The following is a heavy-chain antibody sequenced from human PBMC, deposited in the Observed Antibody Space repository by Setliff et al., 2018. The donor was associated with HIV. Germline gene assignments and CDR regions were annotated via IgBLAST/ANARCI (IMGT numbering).Heavy chain of an antibody. CDR1: GFTFSDYG. D-gene: IGHD4-17*01. V-gene: IGHV3-30*02. CDR3: ARDSTGADYGDYADMDV. CDR2: IRYDASNK. J-gene: IGHJ6*03. Sequence: GGSLRLSCAPSGFTFSDYGIHWVRQAPGKGLEWLTYIRYDASNKFYADSVKGRFTISRDNSKNSLYLQMNSLRAEDTAVYYCARDSTGADYGDYADMDVWGKGTTVTVSS.